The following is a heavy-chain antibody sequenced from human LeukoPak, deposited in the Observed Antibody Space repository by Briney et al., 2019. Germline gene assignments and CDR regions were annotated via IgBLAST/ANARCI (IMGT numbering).Heavy chain of an antibody. D-gene: IGHD3-3*01. CDR3: AGGTFWSGRHDAFDI. CDR1: GYSFTSYW. V-gene: IGHV5-51*01. Sequence: GESLKISCKGSGYSFTSYWIGWVRQMPGKGLEWMGIIYAGDSDTRYSPSFQGQVTISADKSISTAYLQWSSLKASDTAMYYCAGGTFWSGRHDAFDIWGQGTMVTVSS. J-gene: IGHJ3*02. CDR2: IYAGDSDT.